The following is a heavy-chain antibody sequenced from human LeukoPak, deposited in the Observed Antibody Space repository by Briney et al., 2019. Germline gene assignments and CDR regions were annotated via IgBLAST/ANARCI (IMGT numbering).Heavy chain of an antibody. Sequence: GGSLRLSCAASGFTFSNYEMNWVRQAPGKGLVWVSRINSDGINTSYADSVKGRFTISRDNAKNTLNLQMNSLRAEDTAVYYCARDLGQYYDTSDNWFDPWGQGTLVTVSS. D-gene: IGHD3-22*01. CDR3: ARDLGQYYDTSDNWFDP. CDR1: GFTFSNYE. V-gene: IGHV3-74*01. J-gene: IGHJ5*02. CDR2: INSDGINT.